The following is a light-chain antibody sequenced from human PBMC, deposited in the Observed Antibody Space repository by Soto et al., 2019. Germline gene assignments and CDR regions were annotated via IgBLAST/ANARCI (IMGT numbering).Light chain of an antibody. CDR2: GAS. CDR3: QQYDSSWT. V-gene: IGKV3-20*01. J-gene: IGKJ1*01. Sequence: EIVLTQSPGTLSLSSGERATLSCRASQSVSSRYLAWYQQKPGQAPRLLIYGASSRATGIPYRFSGSGSGTDFTLTISRLEPEDFAVYYCQQYDSSWTFGQGTKVEIK. CDR1: QSVSSRY.